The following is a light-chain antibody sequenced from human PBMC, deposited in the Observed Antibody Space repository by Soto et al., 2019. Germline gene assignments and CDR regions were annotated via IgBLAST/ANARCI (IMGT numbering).Light chain of an antibody. CDR3: QQYNTYPLT. Sequence: DIQMTQSPSTLSASVGVRVTITCRASQSISTWLAWYQQKPGKAPKLLIYKASSLEGGVPSRFGGSGSGTLFNITISSLPHDDFATYYCQQYNTYPLTFGGGTTVDIK. V-gene: IGKV1-5*03. J-gene: IGKJ4*01. CDR1: QSISTW. CDR2: KAS.